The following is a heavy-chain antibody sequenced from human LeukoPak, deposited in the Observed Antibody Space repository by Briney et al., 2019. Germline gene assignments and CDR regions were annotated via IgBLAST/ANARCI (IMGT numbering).Heavy chain of an antibody. Sequence: GGSLRLSCAASGFTFSSYWMNWVRQAPGKGLEWVSASGTSGDTYYADSVRGRFTISRDNAKNMVYLQMSSLRAEDTALYYCAQKRPGTYPFDYWGQGTLVTVSS. CDR3: AQKRPGTYPFDY. V-gene: IGHV3-23*01. D-gene: IGHD6-13*01. J-gene: IGHJ4*02. CDR1: GFTFSSYW. CDR2: SGTSGDT.